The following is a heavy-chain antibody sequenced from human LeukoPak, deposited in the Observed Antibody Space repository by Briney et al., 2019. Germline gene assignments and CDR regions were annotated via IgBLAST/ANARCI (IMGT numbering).Heavy chain of an antibody. Sequence: GRSLRLSCAASGFTFSSYAMHWVRQAPGKGLEWVAVISYDGSNKYYADSVKGRFTISRDNSKNTLYLQMNSLRAEDMAVYYCARDAHYIAVAGTYFDYWGQGTLVTVSS. CDR3: ARDAHYIAVAGTYFDY. V-gene: IGHV3-30-3*01. J-gene: IGHJ4*02. CDR2: ISYDGSNK. CDR1: GFTFSSYA. D-gene: IGHD6-19*01.